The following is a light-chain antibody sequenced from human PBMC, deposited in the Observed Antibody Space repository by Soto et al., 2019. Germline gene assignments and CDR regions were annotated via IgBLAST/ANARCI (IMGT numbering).Light chain of an antibody. V-gene: IGKV3-20*01. CDR3: QQYGSLLPGLT. CDR1: QSVSSRY. CDR2: GAS. J-gene: IGKJ4*01. Sequence: EILLTQSPGTLSLSPGERATLSCRASQSVSSRYLACYQQKHGQAPRLLIYGASSRATGIPDRFSGSGSGTDFTLTISRLEPEDFAVYYCQQYGSLLPGLTFGGGTKVDIK.